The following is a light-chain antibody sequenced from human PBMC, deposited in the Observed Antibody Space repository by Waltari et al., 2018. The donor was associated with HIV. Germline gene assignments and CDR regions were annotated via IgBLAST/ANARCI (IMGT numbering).Light chain of an antibody. V-gene: IGKV4-1*01. CDR3: HQYYTSPYT. CDR1: QNICYRGNNKTY. J-gene: IGKJ2*01. Sequence: DIVMTQSPDSMAVSLGGRANLNCKSSQNICYRGNNKTYLAWYQQKEVQPPNLLIDWTSTRESGVPDRFSGSVSGTQFTLTISSLQAEDVAVYDCHQYYTSPYTFGQGTKLQIQ. CDR2: WTS.